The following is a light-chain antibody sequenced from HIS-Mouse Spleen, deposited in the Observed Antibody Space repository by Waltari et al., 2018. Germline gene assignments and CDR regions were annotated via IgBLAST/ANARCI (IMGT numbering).Light chain of an antibody. V-gene: IGLV3-21*02. CDR1: NIGSKS. CDR3: QVWDSSSDPVV. J-gene: IGLJ2*01. Sequence: SYVLTQPPSVSVAPGQTARITCGGNNIGSKSVHWYQQKPGQAPVLVVYDDSDRPSGIPARFSGSNSGNPATLTISRVEAGDEADYYCQVWDSSSDPVVFGGGTKLTVL. CDR2: DDS.